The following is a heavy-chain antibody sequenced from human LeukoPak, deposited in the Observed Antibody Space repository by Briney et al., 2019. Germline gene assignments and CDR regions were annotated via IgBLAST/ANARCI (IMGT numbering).Heavy chain of an antibody. D-gene: IGHD4-17*01. CDR2: ITGSGTTT. Sequence: GGSLRLSCVASGIAFRNYAMTWVRQAPGKGVEWVSSITGSGTTTRYADSVQGRFTISRDNSVDTLYLQVNSLSAEDTAVYYCGIDPNGDYIAAFDFWGQGTKVTASS. V-gene: IGHV3-23*01. J-gene: IGHJ3*01. CDR3: GIDPNGDYIAAFDF. CDR1: GIAFRNYA.